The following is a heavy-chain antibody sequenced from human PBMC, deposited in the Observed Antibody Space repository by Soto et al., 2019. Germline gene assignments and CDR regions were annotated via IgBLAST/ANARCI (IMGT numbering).Heavy chain of an antibody. CDR1: GYSFTSYW. V-gene: IGHV5-51*01. J-gene: IGHJ6*02. D-gene: IGHD6-19*01. CDR2: IYPGDSDT. Sequence: GESLKISCNGSGYSFTSYWIGWVRQMPGKGLEWMGIIYPGDSDTRYSPSFQGQVTISADKSISTAYLQWSSLKASDTAMYYCAGSSGWSYYYYHAMDVWGQGTTVTVSS. CDR3: AGSSGWSYYYYHAMDV.